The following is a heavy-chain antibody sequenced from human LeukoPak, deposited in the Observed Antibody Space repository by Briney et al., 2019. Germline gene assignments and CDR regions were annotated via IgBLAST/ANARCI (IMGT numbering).Heavy chain of an antibody. D-gene: IGHD2-2*01. V-gene: IGHV3-30*02. CDR2: IRYDGSPK. CDR1: GFDFKNYG. Sequence: GGSLRLSCAASGFDFKNYGMQWVRQAPGKGLEGVAFIRYDGSPKYYADYVRGRFTISRDNSKNMLYLQMNSLETEDTAVYYCAKDDDRHWGSSCQDYWGQGTLVTVSS. CDR3: AKDDDRHWGSSCQDY. J-gene: IGHJ4*02.